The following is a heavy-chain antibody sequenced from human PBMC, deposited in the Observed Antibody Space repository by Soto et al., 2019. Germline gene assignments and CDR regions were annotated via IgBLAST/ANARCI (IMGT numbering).Heavy chain of an antibody. CDR2: IYYSGST. D-gene: IGHD2-21*02. Sequence: SETLSLTCTVSGGSISSGDYYWSWIRQPPGKGLEWIGYIYYSGSTYYNPSLKSRVTISVDTSKNQFSLKLSSVTAADTAVYYCSRHCGGDCYDFDYWGQGTLVTVSS. CDR3: SRHCGGDCYDFDY. J-gene: IGHJ4*02. V-gene: IGHV4-30-4*01. CDR1: GGSISSGDYY.